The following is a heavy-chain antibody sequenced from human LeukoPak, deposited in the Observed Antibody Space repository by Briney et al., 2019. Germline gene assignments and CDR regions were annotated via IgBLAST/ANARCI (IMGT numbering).Heavy chain of an antibody. J-gene: IGHJ4*02. CDR2: ISSSSSYI. V-gene: IGHV3-21*01. CDR1: GFTFSSYS. CDR3: ARDSDTAMVNY. D-gene: IGHD5-18*01. Sequence: PGGSLRLSCAASGFTFSSYSMNWVRQAPGKGLEWVSSISSSSSYIYYADSVKGRFTISRDNAKNSLCLQMNSLRAEDTAVYYCARDSDTAMVNYWGQGTLVTVSS.